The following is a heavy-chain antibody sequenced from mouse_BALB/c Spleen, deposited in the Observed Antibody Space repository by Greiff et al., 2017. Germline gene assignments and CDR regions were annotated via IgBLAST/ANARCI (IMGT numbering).Heavy chain of an antibody. CDR1: GYSITSGYY. CDR3: ARDRGPYGNYGFAY. J-gene: IGHJ3*01. CDR2: ISYDGSN. Sequence: ESGPGLVKPSQSLSLTCSVTGYSITSGYYWNWIRQFPGNKLEWMGYISYDGSNNYNPSLKNRISITRDTSKNQFFLKLNSVTTEDTATYYCARDRGPYGNYGFAYWGQGTLVTVSA. V-gene: IGHV3-6*02. D-gene: IGHD2-1*01.